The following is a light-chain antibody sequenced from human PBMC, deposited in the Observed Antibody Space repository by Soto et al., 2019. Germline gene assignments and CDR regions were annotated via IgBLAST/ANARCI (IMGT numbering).Light chain of an antibody. V-gene: IGKV1D-16*01. CDR1: QGISSW. CDR2: AAS. Sequence: DIQMTQSPSSLSASVGDRVTITCRASQGISSWLAWYQQKPEKAPKSLIYAASSLQSGVRSRVSGSGSGTDFTLNIRSLQPEDFAAYYWQQYNSYPLTFGGGTKVEIK. CDR3: QQYNSYPLT. J-gene: IGKJ4*01.